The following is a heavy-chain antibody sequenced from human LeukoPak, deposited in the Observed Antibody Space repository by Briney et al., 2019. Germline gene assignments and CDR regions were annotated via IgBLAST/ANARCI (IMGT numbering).Heavy chain of an antibody. V-gene: IGHV1-46*01. D-gene: IGHD5-12*01. CDR3: ARRYSGYDFGY. Sequence: ASVKVSCKASGYTFTVYNIHWVRQAPEQGLEWMGRINPSGGSTIYAQKFQGRVTMTSDTSTTTVYMEMNSLRPEDTAVYSCARRYSGYDFGYWGQGTLVTVSS. CDR1: GYTFTVYN. J-gene: IGHJ4*02. CDR2: INPSGGST.